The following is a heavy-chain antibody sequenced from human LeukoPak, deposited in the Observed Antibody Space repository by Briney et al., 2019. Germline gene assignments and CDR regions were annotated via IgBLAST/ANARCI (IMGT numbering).Heavy chain of an antibody. D-gene: IGHD3-22*01. CDR1: GYTLTELS. V-gene: IGHV1-24*01. J-gene: IGHJ6*02. CDR3: ATDQYSSDDYCYYGMDV. CDR2: FDPEDGET. Sequence: ASVKVSCKVSGYTLTELSMHWVRQAPGKGLEWMGGFDPEDGETIYAQKFQGRVTMIEDTSTDTAYMELSSLRSEDTAVYYCATDQYSSDDYCYYGMDVWGQGTTVTVSS.